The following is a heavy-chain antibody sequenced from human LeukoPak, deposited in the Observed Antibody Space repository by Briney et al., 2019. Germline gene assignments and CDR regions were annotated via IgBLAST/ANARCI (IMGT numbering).Heavy chain of an antibody. CDR2: VYYNGNT. CDR1: GDSVRASSYH. D-gene: IGHD3-3*01. V-gene: IGHV4-39*01. J-gene: IGHJ4*02. CDR3: ARRWSGNHPYHF. Sequence: PSETLSLTCIVSGDSVRASSYHWGWIRQSHGRGLEWIGDVYYNGNTYYNPSLERRVTMFLDKSKNQFSLQLSAVTAADTAVYYCARRWSGNHPYHFWGQGALVSVSS.